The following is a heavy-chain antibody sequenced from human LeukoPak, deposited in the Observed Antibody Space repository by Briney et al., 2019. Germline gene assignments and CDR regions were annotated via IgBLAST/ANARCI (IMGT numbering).Heavy chain of an antibody. CDR2: ITSRSSHI. Sequence: GGSLRLSCEASGFAFNSYTITWVRQAPGKGLESVSSITSRSSHIYTADSVKGRFTISRDNAKNPLFLQMSSLRVEDTAVYYCARVAQGATTENYFYYYMDVWGKGTTVTVSS. D-gene: IGHD4-11*01. J-gene: IGHJ6*03. CDR1: GFAFNSYT. CDR3: ARVAQGATTENYFYYYMDV. V-gene: IGHV3-21*01.